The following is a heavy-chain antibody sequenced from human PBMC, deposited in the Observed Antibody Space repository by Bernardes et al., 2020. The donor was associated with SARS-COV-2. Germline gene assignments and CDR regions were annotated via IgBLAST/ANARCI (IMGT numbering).Heavy chain of an antibody. D-gene: IGHD6-19*01. J-gene: IGHJ5*02. CDR2: IYYTGDT. CDR1: GGSISPYY. CDR3: ARRRVSERPVAEGNWLDP. Sequence: SETLSLTCTVSGGSISPYYWNWVRQSPGRGLEWIGYIYYTGDTLYNPSLTSRATISLDRSKNQFPLRLMSVTAADTAVYYCARRRVSERPVAEGNWLDPWGRGSLVTVSS. V-gene: IGHV4-59*08.